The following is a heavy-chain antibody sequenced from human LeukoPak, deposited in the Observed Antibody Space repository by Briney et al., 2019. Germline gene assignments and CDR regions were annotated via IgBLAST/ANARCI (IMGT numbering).Heavy chain of an antibody. D-gene: IGHD6-19*01. V-gene: IGHV3-23*01. J-gene: IGHJ5*02. CDR3: ARDGSPIAVAGSNWFDP. CDR2: ISGGGGST. CDR1: GSTFSSYA. Sequence: GASLKISCQGSGSTFSSYAMTWVRQAPGKGLEWVSVISGGGGSTYYADSVKGRFTISRDNSKSTLYLQLNSLRAEDTAVYYCARDGSPIAVAGSNWFDPWGQGTLVIVSS.